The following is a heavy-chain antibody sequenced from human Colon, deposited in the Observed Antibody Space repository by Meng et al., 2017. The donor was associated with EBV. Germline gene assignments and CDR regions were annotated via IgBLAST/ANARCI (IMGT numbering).Heavy chain of an antibody. D-gene: IGHD3-10*01. V-gene: IGHV4-39*01. Sequence: QRAPEESGPGLVKPSAHLSLTCTVSGGSISSNGYYWDWVRQPPGKGLEWIGAIYHSGSTSYNPSLQSRVTMFVDTSKNQFSLMLTSVTATDTAVYYCARRRGGSGRDCWGQGTLVTVSS. J-gene: IGHJ4*02. CDR3: ARRRGGSGRDC. CDR1: GGSISSNGYY. CDR2: IYHSGST.